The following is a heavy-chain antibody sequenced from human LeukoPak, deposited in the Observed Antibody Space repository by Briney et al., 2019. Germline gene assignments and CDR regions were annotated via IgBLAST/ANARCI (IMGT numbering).Heavy chain of an antibody. CDR3: ARVGTPYYYYYGMDV. Sequence: PSETLSLTCTVSGGSISSSSYYWGWIRQPPGKGLEWIGSIYYSGSTYYNPSLKSRVTISVDTSRNQFSLKLSSVTAADTAVYYCARVGTPYYYYYGMDVWGQGTTVTVSS. CDR1: GGSISSSSYY. J-gene: IGHJ6*02. V-gene: IGHV4-39*07. CDR2: IYYSGST.